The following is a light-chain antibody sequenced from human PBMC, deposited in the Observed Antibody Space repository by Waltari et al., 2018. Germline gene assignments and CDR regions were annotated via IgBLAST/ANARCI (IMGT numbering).Light chain of an antibody. V-gene: IGLV2-8*01. Sequence: QSALTQPPSASGSPGQSVTISCTGTSSDVGGYNYVSWYQQHPGKAPKLMIYEVSKRPSGVPDGFSGSKSGNTASLTVSGLQAEDEADYSCSSYAGSTRVFGGGTKLTVL. CDR3: SSYAGSTRV. CDR1: SSDVGGYNY. J-gene: IGLJ3*02. CDR2: EVS.